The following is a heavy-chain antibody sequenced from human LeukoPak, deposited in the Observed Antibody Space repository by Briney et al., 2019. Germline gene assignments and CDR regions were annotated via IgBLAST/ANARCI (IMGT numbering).Heavy chain of an antibody. Sequence: SETLSLTCTVSGGSISSYYWSWVRQPPGKGLEWMGYIYYSGSTNYNPSLKSRVTISVDTSKNQISLKQTSVTATDTAVYYRARVSLGASEYFDYWGQGTLVTVSS. CDR1: GGSISSYY. V-gene: IGHV4-59*01. CDR3: ARVSLGASEYFDY. D-gene: IGHD1-26*01. J-gene: IGHJ4*02. CDR2: IYYSGST.